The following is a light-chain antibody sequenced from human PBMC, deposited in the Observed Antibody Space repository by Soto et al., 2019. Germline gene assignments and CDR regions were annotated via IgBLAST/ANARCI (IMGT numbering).Light chain of an antibody. J-gene: IGLJ1*01. CDR3: AKCDDSLNGYV. Sequence: QPVLTQPPSASGTPVQRVTISCSGSSSNIGSNRVNWFQQLPGTAPNLLIYTNNQRPSGVPDRFSGSKSGTSASLAISGLQSEDEADYYYAKCDDSLNGYVLGNGSKLTVL. CDR2: TNN. V-gene: IGLV1-44*01. CDR1: SSNIGSNR.